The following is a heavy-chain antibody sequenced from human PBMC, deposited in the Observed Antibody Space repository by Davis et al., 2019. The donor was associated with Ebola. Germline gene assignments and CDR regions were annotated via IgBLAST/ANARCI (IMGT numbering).Heavy chain of an antibody. D-gene: IGHD2-8*02. Sequence: GESLKISCKDSGNSFSSHWIGWVCQMPGKGLEWMGIIYTGDSDTRYSPSFRGQVTISADKSIKTAFLQWSSLKASDTALYYCASLRRTITGMDDAFDIWGQGTMVTVSS. J-gene: IGHJ3*02. CDR3: ASLRRTITGMDDAFDI. V-gene: IGHV5-51*01. CDR1: GNSFSSHW. CDR2: IYTGDSDT.